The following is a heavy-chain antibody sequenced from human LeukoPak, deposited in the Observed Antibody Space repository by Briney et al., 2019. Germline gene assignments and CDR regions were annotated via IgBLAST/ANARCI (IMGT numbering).Heavy chain of an antibody. J-gene: IGHJ5*02. V-gene: IGHV4-4*07. Sequence: SETLSLTCTVSVGSISSYYCSWIREPAGKGLEWIGRIYTSGSTNYNPSLKSRVTMSVDTSKNQFSLKLTSVTAADTAVYYCARDYYDSSGHLWWFDPWGQGTLVTVSS. D-gene: IGHD3-22*01. CDR1: VGSISSYY. CDR3: ARDYYDSSGHLWWFDP. CDR2: IYTSGST.